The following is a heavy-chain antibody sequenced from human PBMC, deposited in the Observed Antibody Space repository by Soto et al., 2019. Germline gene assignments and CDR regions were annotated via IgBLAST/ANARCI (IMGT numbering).Heavy chain of an antibody. V-gene: IGHV3-23*01. D-gene: IGHD6-19*01. CDR3: ERDLRSASGWYAPGY. CDR1: GYTFTNYA. Sequence: DVQLLESGGGLVQPGESLRLSCAASGYTFTNYAMMWFRQAPGKGLEWVSSISGYSGTTYYADSVKGRFTLSRDTSRNTVYLQINSLRAEDTAVYYCERDLRSASGWYAPGYWGQGTLVTVSS. J-gene: IGHJ4*02. CDR2: ISGYSGTT.